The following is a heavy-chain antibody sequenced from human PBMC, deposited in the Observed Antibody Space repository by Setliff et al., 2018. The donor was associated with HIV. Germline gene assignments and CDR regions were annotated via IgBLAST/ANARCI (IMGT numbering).Heavy chain of an antibody. D-gene: IGHD4-17*01. Sequence: SETLSLTCTVSGGSISTYYWSWIRQPPGKGLEWIGYIFYSGSTNYNPSLKSRVTISVDTSKNQFSLKLSSVTAADTAVYYCARQLSGGDPYFDYWGQGTLVTVSS. J-gene: IGHJ4*02. CDR3: ARQLSGGDPYFDY. V-gene: IGHV4-59*08. CDR2: IFYSGST. CDR1: GGSISTYY.